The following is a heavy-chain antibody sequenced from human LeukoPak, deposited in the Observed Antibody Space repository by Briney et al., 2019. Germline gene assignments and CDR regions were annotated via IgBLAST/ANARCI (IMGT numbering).Heavy chain of an antibody. CDR1: GYTFTSNA. V-gene: IGHV1-18*01. D-gene: IGHD6-13*01. CDR2: VNVDNGDT. Sequence: ASVKVSCKASGYTFTSNAITWVRQAPGEALEWMGWVNVDNGDTYYAQKFQGRVTMTTDKSTSTVYMELRSLRSDDTAVYYCARGGAIANDYWGQGTLVTVSS. CDR3: ARGGAIANDY. J-gene: IGHJ4*02.